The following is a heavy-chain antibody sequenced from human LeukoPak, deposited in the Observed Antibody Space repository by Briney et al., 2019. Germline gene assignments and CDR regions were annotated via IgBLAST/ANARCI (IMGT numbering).Heavy chain of an antibody. J-gene: IGHJ5*02. Sequence: SETLSLTCAVYGGSFSGYYWSWIRQPPGKGLEWIGEINHSGSTNYNPSLKSRVTISVDKSKNQFSLKLSSVTAADTAVYYCARGAIVGALRVWFDPWGQGTLVTVSS. CDR3: ARGAIVGALRVWFDP. V-gene: IGHV4-34*01. CDR2: INHSGST. D-gene: IGHD1-26*01. CDR1: GGSFSGYY.